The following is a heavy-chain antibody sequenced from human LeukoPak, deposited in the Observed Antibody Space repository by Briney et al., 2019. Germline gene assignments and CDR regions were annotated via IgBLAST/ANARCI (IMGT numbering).Heavy chain of an antibody. CDR3: AREHNYYGSGSSDAFDI. CDR2: IYHSGST. J-gene: IGHJ3*02. Sequence: PSETLSLTCTVSGGSISSGGYYWSWIRQPPGKGLEWIGYIYHSGSTYYNPSLKSRVTISVDRSKNQFSLKLSSVTAADTAVYYCAREHNYYGSGSSDAFDIWGQGTMVTVSS. CDR1: GGSISSGGYY. D-gene: IGHD3-10*01. V-gene: IGHV4-30-2*01.